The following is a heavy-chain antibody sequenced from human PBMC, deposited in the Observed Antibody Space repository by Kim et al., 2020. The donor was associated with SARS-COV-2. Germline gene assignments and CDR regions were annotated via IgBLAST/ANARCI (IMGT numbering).Heavy chain of an antibody. CDR1: GFTFDDYA. V-gene: IGHV3-43*02. CDR2: ISGDGGST. CDR3: AKDTRLVGYDFWSGYSTGWYFDL. D-gene: IGHD3-3*01. Sequence: GGSLRLSCAASGFTFDDYAMHWVRQAPGKGLEWVSLISGDGGSTYYADSVKGRFTISRDNSKNSLYLQMNSLRTEDTALYYCAKDTRLVGYDFWSGYSTGWYFDLWGRGTLVTVSS. J-gene: IGHJ2*01.